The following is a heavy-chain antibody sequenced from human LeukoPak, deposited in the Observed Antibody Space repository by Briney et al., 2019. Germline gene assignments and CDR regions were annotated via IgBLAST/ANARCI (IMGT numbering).Heavy chain of an antibody. CDR3: AKPWYFYDCSGYPESYYFAS. J-gene: IGHJ4*02. CDR2: ISGNGGST. Sequence: PGGSLRLSCAASGFTFSSYAMSWVRQAPGKGLEWVSAISGNGGSTYYADSVKGRFTISRDNSKNTLYLQMSSLRAEDTAVYYCAKPWYFYDCSGYPESYYFASWGQGTLVTVSS. CDR1: GFTFSSYA. D-gene: IGHD3-22*01. V-gene: IGHV3-23*01.